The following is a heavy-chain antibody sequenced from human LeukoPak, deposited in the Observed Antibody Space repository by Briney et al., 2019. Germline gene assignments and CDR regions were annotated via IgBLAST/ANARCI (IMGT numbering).Heavy chain of an antibody. D-gene: IGHD4-11*01. J-gene: IGHJ4*02. CDR3: AKGRDYSNYWGADY. Sequence: PGGSLRLSCAASGFTFSSYAMSWVRQAPGKGLEWVSAISGSGGSTYYADSVKGRFTISRDNSKSTLYLQMNSLRAEDTAVYYCAKGRDYSNYWGADYWGQGTLVTVSS. V-gene: IGHV3-23*01. CDR2: ISGSGGST. CDR1: GFTFSSYA.